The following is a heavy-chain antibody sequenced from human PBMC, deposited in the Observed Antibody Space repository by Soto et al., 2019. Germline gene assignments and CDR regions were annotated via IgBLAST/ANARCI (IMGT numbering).Heavy chain of an antibody. D-gene: IGHD3-10*01. CDR1: GFTVSSNY. CDR2: IYSGGST. V-gene: IGHV3-53*01. CDR3: ARDRASLYGMDV. J-gene: IGHJ6*02. Sequence: EVQLVESGGGLIQPGGSLRLSCAASGFTVSSNYMSWVRQAPGKGLEWVSVIYSGGSTYYVYSVKGRFTISRDNSKNTLYLQMNSLRAEDTAVYYCARDRASLYGMDVWGQGTTVTVSS.